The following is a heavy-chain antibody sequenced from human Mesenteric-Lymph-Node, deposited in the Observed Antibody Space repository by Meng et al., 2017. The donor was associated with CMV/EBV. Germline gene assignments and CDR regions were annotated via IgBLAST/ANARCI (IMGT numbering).Heavy chain of an antibody. CDR1: GYTFTSYG. Sequence: ASVKVSCKASGYTFTSYGISWVRQAPGQGLEWMGWISAYNGNTNYAQKLQGRVTMTTDTSTSTAYMELRSLRSDDTAVYYCARLLRYAFWSGLLEFYYGMDVWGQGTTVTVSS. V-gene: IGHV1-18*01. D-gene: IGHD3-3*01. J-gene: IGHJ6*02. CDR3: ARLLRYAFWSGLLEFYYGMDV. CDR2: ISAYNGNT.